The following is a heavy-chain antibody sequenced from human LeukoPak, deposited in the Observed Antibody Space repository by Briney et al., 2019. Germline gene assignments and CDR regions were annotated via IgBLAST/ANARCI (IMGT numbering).Heavy chain of an antibody. D-gene: IGHD6-19*01. Sequence: GGSLRLSCAASGFTFSSYAMSWVRQAPGKGLEWVSAISGSGGSTYYADSVKGRFTISRDNSKNTLYLQMNSVRAEDTAVYYCAREYSSGWYTYFDYWGQGTLVTVSS. J-gene: IGHJ4*02. V-gene: IGHV3-23*01. CDR2: ISGSGGST. CDR3: AREYSSGWYTYFDY. CDR1: GFTFSSYA.